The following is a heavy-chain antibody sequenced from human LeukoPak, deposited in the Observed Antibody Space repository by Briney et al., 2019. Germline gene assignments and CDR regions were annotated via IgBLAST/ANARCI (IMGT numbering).Heavy chain of an antibody. J-gene: IGHJ4*02. CDR1: GDSVSSNSAA. CDR2: TYYTSKWYY. D-gene: IGHD6-13*01. Sequence: SQTLSLTFAISGDSVSSNSAAWTWIGQSPSRGLEWLGRTYYTSKWYYEYAVSVKSRITLNPDTSKNQFSLQLNSVTPEDTAVYYCAREQLGFDYWGQGTLVTVSS. CDR3: AREQLGFDY. V-gene: IGHV6-1*01.